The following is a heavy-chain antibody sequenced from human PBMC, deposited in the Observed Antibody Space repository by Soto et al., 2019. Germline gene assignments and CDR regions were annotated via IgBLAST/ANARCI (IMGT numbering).Heavy chain of an antibody. CDR2: ISYDGSNK. V-gene: IGHV3-30*18. J-gene: IGHJ4*02. D-gene: IGHD6-19*01. CDR1: GFTFSSYG. CDR3: AKDDIWMGGWYGFDY. Sequence: QVQLVESGGGVVQPGRSLRLSCAASGFTFSSYGMHWVRQAPGKGLEWVAVISYDGSNKYYADSVKGRFTISRDNSKNTLYLQMNSLRAEDTAVYYCAKDDIWMGGWYGFDYWGQGTLVTVSS.